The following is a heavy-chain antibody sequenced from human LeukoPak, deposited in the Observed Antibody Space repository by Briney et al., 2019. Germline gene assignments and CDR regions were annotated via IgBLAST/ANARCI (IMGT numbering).Heavy chain of an antibody. CDR2: IYPGDSDT. D-gene: IGHD6-19*01. Sequence: GESLKISCKGSGYSFTSYWIGWVRQMPGKGLEWMGIIYPGDSDTRYSPSFQGQVTISADKSISTAYLQWSSLKASDTAMYYCARIPSGDSCGWYGAFDIWGQGTMVTVSS. CDR3: ARIPSGDSCGWYGAFDI. V-gene: IGHV5-51*01. CDR1: GYSFTSYW. J-gene: IGHJ3*02.